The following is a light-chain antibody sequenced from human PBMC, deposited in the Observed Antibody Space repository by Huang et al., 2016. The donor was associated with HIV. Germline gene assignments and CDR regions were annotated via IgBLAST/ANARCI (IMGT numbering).Light chain of an antibody. Sequence: DVVMTQSPLSLPVTLGQPASISCRSSQSLLHSDGNTYLIWLQQRPGHSPRLLLYKVSNRDAGVPDRFSGSGSGSDFTLRISRVEPEDVGVYYCMQGTHWPLTFGGGTKVEIK. CDR2: KVS. V-gene: IGKV2-30*02. J-gene: IGKJ4*01. CDR3: MQGTHWPLT. CDR1: QSLLHSDGNTY.